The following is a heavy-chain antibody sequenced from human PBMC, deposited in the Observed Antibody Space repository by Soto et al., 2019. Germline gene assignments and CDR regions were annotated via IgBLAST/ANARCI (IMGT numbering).Heavy chain of an antibody. CDR2: ISSTANYI. CDR1: GFTFTRYS. CDR3: ARESEDLTSNFDY. J-gene: IGHJ4*02. Sequence: PGGSLRLSCAASGFTFTRYSMNWVRQAPGKGLEWVSSISSTANYIYYGDSMKGRFTISRDNAKNSLYLEMNSLRAEDTAVYYCARESEDLTSNFDYWGQGTLVTVSS. V-gene: IGHV3-21*06.